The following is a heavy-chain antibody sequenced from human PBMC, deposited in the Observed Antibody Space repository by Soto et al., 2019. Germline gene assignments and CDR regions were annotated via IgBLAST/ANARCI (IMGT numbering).Heavy chain of an antibody. CDR1: GYTFTALY. V-gene: IGHV1-2*02. D-gene: IGHD3-9*01. J-gene: IGHJ5*02. Sequence: ASVKVSCKASGYTFTALYMNWVRQAPGQGLEWMGWVNPNTGLTKYAQKFQGRVIMTRDASINTAYMELSGLTSDDTAVYYCTTLRLDPWGQGTLVTVSS. CDR3: TTLRLDP. CDR2: VNPNTGLT.